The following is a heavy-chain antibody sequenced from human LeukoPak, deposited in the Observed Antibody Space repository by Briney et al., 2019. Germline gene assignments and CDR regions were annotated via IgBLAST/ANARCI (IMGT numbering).Heavy chain of an antibody. CDR1: GGSISSYY. CDR3: AREWFDP. CDR2: IYYSGGT. V-gene: IGHV4-59*01. Sequence: SETLSLTCTVSGGSISSYYWSWIRQPPGKGLEWIGYIYYSGGTNYNPYLKSRLTISVDTSKNQFSLKLSSVTAADTAVYYCAREWFDPWGQGTLVTVSS. J-gene: IGHJ5*02.